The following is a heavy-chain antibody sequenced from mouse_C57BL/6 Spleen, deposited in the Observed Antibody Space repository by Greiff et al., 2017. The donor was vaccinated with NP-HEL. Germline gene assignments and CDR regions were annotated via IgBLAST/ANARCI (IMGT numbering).Heavy chain of an antibody. CDR1: GFTFSDYY. D-gene: IGHD1-1*01. CDR2: INYDGSST. J-gene: IGHJ4*01. V-gene: IGHV5-16*01. CDR3: ARSYGSSGAMDY. Sequence: EVKLVDSEGGLVQPGSSMKLSCTASGFTFSDYYMAWVRQVPEKGLEWVANINYDGSSTYYLDSLKSRFIISRDNAKNILYLQMSSLKSEDTATYYCARSYGSSGAMDYWGQGTSVTVSS.